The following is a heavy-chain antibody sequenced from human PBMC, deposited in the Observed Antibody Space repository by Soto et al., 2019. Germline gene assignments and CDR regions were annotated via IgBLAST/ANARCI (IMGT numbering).Heavy chain of an antibody. V-gene: IGHV3-30*18. CDR3: TKENGDVPGWSAFDF. CDR2: ISYDGKNE. Sequence: QVHLVDSGGGVVQPGRSLRLSCAASGFSASNNFMHWVRQAPGKGLEWVAAISYDGKNECYADSVKGRFTISRDNSKKKMYLRMSSLRVEDSAAYDCTKENGDVPGWSAFDFWGLGTMVTVSS. J-gene: IGHJ3*01. D-gene: IGHD7-27*01. CDR1: GFSASNNF.